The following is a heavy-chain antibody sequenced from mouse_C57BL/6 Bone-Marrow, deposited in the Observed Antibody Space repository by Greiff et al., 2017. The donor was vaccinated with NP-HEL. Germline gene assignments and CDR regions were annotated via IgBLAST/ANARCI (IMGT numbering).Heavy chain of an antibody. CDR1: GYSITSDY. Sequence: EVKLEESGPGLAKPSQTLSLTCSVTGYSITSDYWNWIRKFPGNKLEYMGYISYSGSTYYNPSLKSRISITRDTSKNQYYLQLNSVTTEDTATYYCARSPYPYGSYYAMDYWGQGTSVTVSS. V-gene: IGHV3-8*01. CDR2: ISYSGST. D-gene: IGHD1-1*01. J-gene: IGHJ4*01. CDR3: ARSPYPYGSYYAMDY.